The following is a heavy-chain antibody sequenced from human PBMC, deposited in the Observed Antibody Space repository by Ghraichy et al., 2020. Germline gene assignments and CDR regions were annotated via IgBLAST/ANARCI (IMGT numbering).Heavy chain of an antibody. V-gene: IGHV4-39*01. CDR1: GGSISSSSYY. CDR3: ARHLKPLYDFWSGCYLDY. J-gene: IGHJ4*02. D-gene: IGHD3-3*01. CDR2: IYYSGST. Sequence: SQTLSLTCTVSGGSISSSSYYWGWLRQPPGKGLEWIGSIYYSGSTYYNPSLKSRVTISVDTSKNQFSLKLSSVTAADTAVYDCARHLKPLYDFWSGCYLDYWGQGNRVTVSS.